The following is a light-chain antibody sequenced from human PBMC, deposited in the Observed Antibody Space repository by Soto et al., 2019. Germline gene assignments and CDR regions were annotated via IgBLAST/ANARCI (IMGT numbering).Light chain of an antibody. Sequence: DIVLTQSPGTLSLSPGERATLSCRASQSVSNNYLAWYQQKPGQAPRLLIYGAFNRATGIPDRFSGSGSGTDFALTISRLELEDCAVYYCQQYGSSGTFGQGTKVEIK. CDR2: GAF. V-gene: IGKV3-20*01. CDR3: QQYGSSGT. J-gene: IGKJ1*01. CDR1: QSVSNNY.